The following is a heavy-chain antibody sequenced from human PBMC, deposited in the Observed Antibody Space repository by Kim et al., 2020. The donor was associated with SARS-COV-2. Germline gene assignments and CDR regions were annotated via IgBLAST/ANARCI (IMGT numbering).Heavy chain of an antibody. V-gene: IGHV3-23*01. CDR1: GFIFSDYA. J-gene: IGHJ4*02. CDR2: VTGSADNT. D-gene: IGHD3-3*01. Sequence: GGSLRLSCAASGFIFSDYAMSWVRQAPGKGLEWVSSVTGSADNTYYADSVKGRFTISRDNSKNTMYLQMNSLRAEDTAVYYCAKDLESKWWGQGTLVTVSS. CDR3: AKDLESKW.